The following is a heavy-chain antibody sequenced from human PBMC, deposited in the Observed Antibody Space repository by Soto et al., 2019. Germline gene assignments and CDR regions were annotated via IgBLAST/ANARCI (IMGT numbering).Heavy chain of an antibody. Sequence: GASVKVSCKTSGYSFTDYAILWVRQAPGQALEWVGWIAGGNGNTGVSPKFQGRVTITRDTSATTAYMELRSLTSDDTAVYYCARDLAKGGGSAGFDYWGQGTLVTVSS. CDR3: ARDLAKGGGSAGFDY. CDR2: IAGGNGNT. D-gene: IGHD1-26*01. J-gene: IGHJ4*02. V-gene: IGHV1-3*01. CDR1: GYSFTDYA.